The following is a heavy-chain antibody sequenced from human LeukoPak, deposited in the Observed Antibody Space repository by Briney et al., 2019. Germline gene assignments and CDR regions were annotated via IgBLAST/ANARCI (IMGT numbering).Heavy chain of an antibody. CDR2: IKQDGSEK. CDR1: GFTSSNYW. D-gene: IGHD6-19*01. V-gene: IGHV3-7*01. CDR3: ARDTSSGWYYYYYGMDV. J-gene: IGHJ6*02. Sequence: GGSLRLSCEASGFTSSNYWMSWVRQAPGKGLEWVANIKQDGSEKYYVNSVKGRFTISRDNAKNSLYLQMNSLRAEDTAIYYCARDTSSGWYYYYYGMDVWGQGTTVTVSS.